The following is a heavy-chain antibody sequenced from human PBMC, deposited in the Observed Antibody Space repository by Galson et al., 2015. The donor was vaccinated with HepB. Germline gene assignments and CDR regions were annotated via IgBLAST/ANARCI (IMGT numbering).Heavy chain of an antibody. CDR3: ARDLGPNEYGRAPYYYYYGMDV. J-gene: IGHJ6*02. D-gene: IGHD4/OR15-4a*01. CDR2: IYSGGST. Sequence: SLRLSCAASGFTVSSNYMSWVRQAPGKGLEWVSVIYSGGSTYYADSVKGRSTISRDNSKNTLYLQMNSLRAEDTAVYYCARDLGPNEYGRAPYYYYYGMDVWGQGTTVTISS. V-gene: IGHV3-66*01. CDR1: GFTVSSNY.